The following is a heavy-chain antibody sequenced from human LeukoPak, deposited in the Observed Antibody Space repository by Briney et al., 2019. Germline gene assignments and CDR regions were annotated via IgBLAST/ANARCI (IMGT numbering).Heavy chain of an antibody. V-gene: IGHV3-33*08. Sequence: GGSLRLSCAASGFTFSSYAMHWVRQAPGKGLEWVAVIWYDGSNKYYADSVKGRFTISRDNSKNTLYLQMNSLRAEDTAVYYCARAPFGDPPDYWGQGTLVTVSS. CDR2: IWYDGSNK. D-gene: IGHD4-17*01. CDR1: GFTFSSYA. CDR3: ARAPFGDPPDY. J-gene: IGHJ4*02.